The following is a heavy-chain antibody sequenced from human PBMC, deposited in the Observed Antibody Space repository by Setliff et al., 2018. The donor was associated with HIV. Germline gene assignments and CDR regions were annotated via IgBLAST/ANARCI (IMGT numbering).Heavy chain of an antibody. D-gene: IGHD2-21*02. CDR1: GFTFSNFW. CDR2: MDQDGRDR. CDR3: AAMTSDWHEAY. J-gene: IGHJ4*02. V-gene: IGHV3-7*01. Sequence: GGSLRLSCAASGFTFSNFWLIWVRQAPGKGLEWVANMDQDGRDRYYVASVRGRFTISRDNAKSSLYLQMNSLKVEDTAVYYCAAMTSDWHEAYWGQGILVTVSS.